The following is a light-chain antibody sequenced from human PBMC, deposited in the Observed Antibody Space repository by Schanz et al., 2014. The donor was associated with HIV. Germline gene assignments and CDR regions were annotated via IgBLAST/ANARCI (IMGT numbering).Light chain of an antibody. CDR3: QKYNSAPWT. Sequence: DIQMTQSPSSLSASVGDRVTITCRASQSISRYLNWYQQKPGKAPKLLVYAASVLQSGVPSRFSASGSGTDFTLIISSLQPEDVATYYCQKYNSAPWTFGQGTKVEIK. CDR1: QSISRY. CDR2: AAS. J-gene: IGKJ1*01. V-gene: IGKV1-39*01.